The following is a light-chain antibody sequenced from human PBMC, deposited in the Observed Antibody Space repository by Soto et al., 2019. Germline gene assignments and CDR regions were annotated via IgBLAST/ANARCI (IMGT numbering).Light chain of an antibody. J-gene: IGLJ3*02. V-gene: IGLV2-14*01. CDR1: SSDIGAYDY. CDR2: EVN. CDR3: CSYAGSKDWV. Sequence: QSALTQPASLSGSPGQSITISCTGTSSDIGAYDYVSWFQQHPGKAPKLMISEVNNRPSGVSNRFSGSKSGNTAYLTISGLQVEDEADYYCCSYAGSKDWVFGGGTKLTVL.